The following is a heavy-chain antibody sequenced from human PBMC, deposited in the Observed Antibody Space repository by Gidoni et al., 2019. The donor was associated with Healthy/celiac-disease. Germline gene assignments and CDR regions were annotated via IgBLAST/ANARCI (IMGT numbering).Heavy chain of an antibody. CDR2: INAGNGNT. D-gene: IGHD6-19*01. CDR1: GYTFTSYA. V-gene: IGHV1-3*01. CDR3: ARGRKSGWGDY. Sequence: QVQLVQSGAEVKKPGASVMVSCQASGYTFTSYAMHWVRQAPGQRLEWMGWINAGNGNTKYSQKFQGRVIITRDTSASTAYMELSSLRSEDTAVYYGARGRKSGWGDYWGQGTLVTVSS. J-gene: IGHJ4*02.